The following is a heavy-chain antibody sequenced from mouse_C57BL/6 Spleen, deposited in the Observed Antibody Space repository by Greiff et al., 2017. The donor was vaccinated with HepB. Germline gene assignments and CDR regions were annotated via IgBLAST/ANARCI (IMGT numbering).Heavy chain of an antibody. CDR1: GYTFTDYY. CDR2: INPYNGGT. CDR3: ARRDYDEGGRAMDY. D-gene: IGHD2-4*01. V-gene: IGHV1-19*01. Sequence: VQLQQSGPVLVKPGASVKMSCKASGYTFTDYYMNWVKQSHGKSLEWIGVINPYNGGTSYNQKFKGKATLTVDKSSSTAYMELNSLTSEDSAVYDCARRDYDEGGRAMDYWGQGTSVTVSS. J-gene: IGHJ4*01.